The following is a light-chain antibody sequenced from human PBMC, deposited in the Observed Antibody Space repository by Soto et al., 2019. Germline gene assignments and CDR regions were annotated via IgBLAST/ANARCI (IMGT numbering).Light chain of an antibody. CDR2: AAS. J-gene: IGKJ1*01. Sequence: QMTQSPSSLSASAGEKIIITCRASRDVGSDVSWYQQKPGQAPKLLIYAASNLYTGVPSRFSGSRSGTEFTLTISSLQPEDFASYYCLHYYGYSWTFGQGIKVEIE. CDR1: RDVGSD. CDR3: LHYYGYSWT. V-gene: IGKV1-6*01.